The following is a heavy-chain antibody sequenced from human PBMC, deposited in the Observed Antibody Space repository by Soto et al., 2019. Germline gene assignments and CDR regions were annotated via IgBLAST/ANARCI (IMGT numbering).Heavy chain of an antibody. Sequence: GASVKVSCKASGYIFTGYYMHWVRQAPGQGLEWMGWINPNSGDTNYTQKFQGWVTMTRDTSISTAYMELSRLRSDDTAVYYCATSRISIAVAGEPEYYFDYWGQGTPVTVSS. CDR3: ATSRISIAVAGEPEYYFDY. J-gene: IGHJ4*02. CDR2: INPNSGDT. V-gene: IGHV1-2*04. D-gene: IGHD6-19*01. CDR1: GYIFTGYY.